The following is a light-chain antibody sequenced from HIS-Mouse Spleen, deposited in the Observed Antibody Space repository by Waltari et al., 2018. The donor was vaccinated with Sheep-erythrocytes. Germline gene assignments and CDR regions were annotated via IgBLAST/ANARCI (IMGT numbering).Light chain of an antibody. Sequence: QSALTQPASVSGSPGQSITISCTGTSSDVGGYNYVSWYQQHPGKAPKLMIYEVRNRPSGVSNRVSGSKSGNTASLTISGLHAEDEADYYCSSYTSSSTPVVFGGGTKLTVL. CDR2: EVR. J-gene: IGLJ2*01. CDR3: SSYTSSSTPVV. CDR1: SSDVGGYNY. V-gene: IGLV2-14*01.